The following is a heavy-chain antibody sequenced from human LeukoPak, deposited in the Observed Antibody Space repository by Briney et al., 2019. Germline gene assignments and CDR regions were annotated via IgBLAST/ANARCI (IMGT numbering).Heavy chain of an antibody. V-gene: IGHV4-61*02. J-gene: IGHJ4*02. Sequence: PSQTLSLTCTVSGGSISSGSYYWSWIRQPAGKGLEWIGRTYTSGSTNYNPSLKSRVTISVDTSKSQFSLKLSSVTAADTAVYYCARDREYYDSSGYSDYWGQGTLVTVSS. CDR3: ARDREYYDSSGYSDY. D-gene: IGHD3-22*01. CDR1: GGSISSGSYY. CDR2: TYTSGST.